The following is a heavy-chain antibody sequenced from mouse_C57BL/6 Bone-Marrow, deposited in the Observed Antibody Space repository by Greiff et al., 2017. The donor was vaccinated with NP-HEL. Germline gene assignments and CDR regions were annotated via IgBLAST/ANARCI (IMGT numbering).Heavy chain of an antibody. CDR3: ARSHYYGSSYVAY. CDR2: IYPRSGNT. V-gene: IGHV1-81*01. D-gene: IGHD1-1*01. J-gene: IGHJ3*01. Sequence: VQLQQSGAELAMPGASVKLSCKASGYTFTSYGISWVKQRTGQGLEWIGEIYPRSGNTYYNEKFKGKATLTADKSSSTAYMELRSLTSEDSAVYFCARSHYYGSSYVAYWGQGTLVTVSA. CDR1: GYTFTSYG.